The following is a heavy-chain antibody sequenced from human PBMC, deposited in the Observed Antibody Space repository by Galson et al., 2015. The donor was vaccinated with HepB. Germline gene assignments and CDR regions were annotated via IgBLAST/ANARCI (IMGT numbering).Heavy chain of an antibody. D-gene: IGHD1-26*01. CDR3: SRDKRWELLADFDY. J-gene: IGHJ4*02. CDR2: IRGKAYGGTT. V-gene: IGHV3-49*03. Sequence: SLRLSCATSGFTFGDYAMSWFRQAPGKGLEWVGCIRGKAYGGTTEYAASVKGRFTISRDDSKGIVYLQMNSLKTEDTAVYYCSRDKRWELLADFDYWGQGTLVTVSS. CDR1: GFTFGDYA.